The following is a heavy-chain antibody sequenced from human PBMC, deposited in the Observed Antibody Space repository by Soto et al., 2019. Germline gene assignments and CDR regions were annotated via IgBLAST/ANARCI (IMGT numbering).Heavy chain of an antibody. Sequence: PSGTLSLTCTVSGGSISSGGYYWTWIRQHPGKDLEWIGYNYYSGITYYNPSLKSRVTISLDTSKNQFSLKLSSVTAADTAVYYCARGSSIAGLYYGMDVWGQGTTVTVCS. CDR2: NYYSGIT. J-gene: IGHJ6*02. CDR3: ARGSSIAGLYYGMDV. CDR1: GGSISSGGYY. V-gene: IGHV4-31*03. D-gene: IGHD6-6*01.